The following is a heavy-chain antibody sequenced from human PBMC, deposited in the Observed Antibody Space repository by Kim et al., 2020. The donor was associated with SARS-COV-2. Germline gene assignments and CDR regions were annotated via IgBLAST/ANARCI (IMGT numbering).Heavy chain of an antibody. Sequence: SETLSLTCAVYGGSFSGYYWSWIRQPPGKGLEWIGEINHSGSTNYNPSLKSRVTISVDTSKNQFSLKLSSVTAADTAVYYCARGGRGVIDFDYWGQGTLVTVSS. J-gene: IGHJ4*02. CDR3: ARGGRGVIDFDY. CDR1: GGSFSGYY. CDR2: INHSGST. D-gene: IGHD3-16*02. V-gene: IGHV4-34*01.